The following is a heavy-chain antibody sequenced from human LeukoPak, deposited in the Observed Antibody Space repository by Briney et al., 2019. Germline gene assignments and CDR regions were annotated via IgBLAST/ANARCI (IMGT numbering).Heavy chain of an antibody. J-gene: IGHJ6*03. D-gene: IGHD3-10*01. CDR3: AKDGVVRGAYYYYMDV. CDR2: IRYDGSNK. CDR1: GFTFSSYG. Sequence: GGSLRLSCAASGFTFSSYGMHWVRQAPGKGLEWVAFIRYDGSNKYYADSVKGRFTISRDNSKNTPYLQMDSLRAEDTAVYYCAKDGVVRGAYYYYMDVWGKGTTVTISS. V-gene: IGHV3-30*02.